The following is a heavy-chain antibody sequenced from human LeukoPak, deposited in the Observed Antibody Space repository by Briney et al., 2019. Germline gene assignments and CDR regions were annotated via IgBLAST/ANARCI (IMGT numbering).Heavy chain of an antibody. V-gene: IGHV5-51*01. CDR3: ARPLYSRTAYYYHGMDV. CDR1: GYSFTNYW. Sequence: GESLKISCKVSGYSFTNYWIARVRQMPGKGLEWMGIIYPGDSDIRYSPSFQGQVTISADKSISTAYLQWSSLKASDTAMYYCARPLYSRTAYYYHGMDVWGQGTTVTVSS. J-gene: IGHJ6*02. D-gene: IGHD2-21*01. CDR2: IYPGDSDI.